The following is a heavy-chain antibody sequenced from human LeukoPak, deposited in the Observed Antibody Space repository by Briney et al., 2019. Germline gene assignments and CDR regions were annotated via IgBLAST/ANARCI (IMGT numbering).Heavy chain of an antibody. Sequence: GESLKISCKGPGYSFTSYWIGWVRQMPGKGPEWMGIIYPGDSDTRYSPSFQGQVTISADKSISTAYLQWSSLKASDTAMYYCARTYYYDSSGYSTAFDYWGQGTLVTVSS. CDR3: ARTYYYDSSGYSTAFDY. V-gene: IGHV5-51*03. J-gene: IGHJ4*02. CDR1: GYSFTSYW. D-gene: IGHD3-22*01. CDR2: IYPGDSDT.